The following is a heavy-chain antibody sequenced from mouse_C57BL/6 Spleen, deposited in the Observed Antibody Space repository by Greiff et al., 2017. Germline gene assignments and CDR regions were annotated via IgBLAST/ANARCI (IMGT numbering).Heavy chain of an antibody. V-gene: IGHV1-82*01. CDR1: GYAFSSSW. CDR2: IYPGDGDT. CDR3: ARETSFAY. J-gene: IGHJ3*01. Sequence: QVQLQQSGPELVKPGASVTISCKASGYAFSSSWMNWVKQRPGKGLEWIGRIYPGDGDTNYNRKFKGKATLTADKSSSTAYMQLSSLTSEDSAVYFCARETSFAYWGQGTLVTVSA.